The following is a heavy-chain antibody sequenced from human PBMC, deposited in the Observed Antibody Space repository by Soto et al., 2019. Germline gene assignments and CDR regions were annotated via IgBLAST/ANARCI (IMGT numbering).Heavy chain of an antibody. Sequence: ASVKVSCKASGYTVTSYSISWLARAPGDGVGGMGWISAYNGNTNDAQKLQGRVTMTTDTTTSTAYMELRSMRSADTAVYYCANGIAVAGYAATYAFDIWGQGTMVPVSS. V-gene: IGHV1-18*01. D-gene: IGHD6-19*01. CDR1: GYTVTSYS. J-gene: IGHJ3*02. CDR3: ANGIAVAGYAATYAFDI. CDR2: ISAYNGNT.